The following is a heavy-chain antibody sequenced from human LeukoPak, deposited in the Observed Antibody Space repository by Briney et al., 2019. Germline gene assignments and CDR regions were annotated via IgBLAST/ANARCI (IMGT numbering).Heavy chain of an antibody. J-gene: IGHJ4*02. Sequence: ASVKVSCKASGYTFTSYDINWVRQATGQGLEWMGLMNPNSGNTGYAQKFQGRVTMTRNTYISTAYMELSSLRSEDTAVYYCARTRGGDSSGYYYYYFDHWGQGTLVTVSS. D-gene: IGHD3-22*01. CDR3: ARTRGGDSSGYYYYYFDH. CDR2: MNPNSGNT. V-gene: IGHV1-8*01. CDR1: GYTFTSYD.